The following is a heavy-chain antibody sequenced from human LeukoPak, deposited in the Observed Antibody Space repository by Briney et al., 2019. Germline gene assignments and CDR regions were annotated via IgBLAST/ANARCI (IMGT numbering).Heavy chain of an antibody. D-gene: IGHD3-10*01. CDR3: ARGPDTMVRGVIRY. J-gene: IGHJ4*02. V-gene: IGHV4-34*01. Sequence: SETLSLTCAVYGGSFSGYYWSWIRQPPGKGLEWIGEINHSGSTDYNPSLKSRVTISVDTSKNQFSLKLSSVTAADTAVYYCARGPDTMVRGVIRYWGQGTLVTVSS. CDR1: GGSFSGYY. CDR2: INHSGST.